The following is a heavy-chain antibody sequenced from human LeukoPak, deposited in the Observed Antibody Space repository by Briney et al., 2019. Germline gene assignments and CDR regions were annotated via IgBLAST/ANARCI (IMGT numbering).Heavy chain of an antibody. D-gene: IGHD3-22*01. V-gene: IGHV3-23*01. CDR3: AKRKDSGGYYFFDY. Sequence: GGSLRLSCAASGFTFSTYAMTWVHQAPGKGLEWVSGVSGGGGSTYYADSVKGRFTISRDNSKNTLYLQMNSLRAEDTAVYYCAKRKDSGGYYFFDYWGQGALVTVSS. CDR1: GFTFSTYA. J-gene: IGHJ4*02. CDR2: VSGGGGST.